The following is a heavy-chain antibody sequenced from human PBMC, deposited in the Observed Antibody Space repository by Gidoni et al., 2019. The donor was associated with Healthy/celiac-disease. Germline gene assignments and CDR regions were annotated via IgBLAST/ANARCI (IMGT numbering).Heavy chain of an antibody. CDR2: IKSKTAGGTT. Sequence: EVQLVESGGGLVKPGGSLRLSWAASGVTFSNAWMSWVRQAPGKGLEWVGRIKSKTAGGTTDYAAPVKGRFTISRDDSKNTLYLQMNSLKTEDTAVYYCTTGILYSYGYVDYWGQGTLVTVSS. D-gene: IGHD5-18*01. CDR3: TTGILYSYGYVDY. V-gene: IGHV3-15*01. J-gene: IGHJ4*02. CDR1: GVTFSNAW.